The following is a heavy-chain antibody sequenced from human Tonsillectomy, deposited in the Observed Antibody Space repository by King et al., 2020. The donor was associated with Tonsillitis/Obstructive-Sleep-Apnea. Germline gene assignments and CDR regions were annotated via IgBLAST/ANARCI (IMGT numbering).Heavy chain of an antibody. CDR2: INHSGST. D-gene: IGHD1-26*01. CDR1: GGSFSGYY. V-gene: IGHV4-34*01. J-gene: IGHJ4*02. CDR3: ASGGGSWFYY. Sequence: VQLQQWGAGLLKPSETLSLTCAVYGGSFSGYYWSWIRQPPGKGLGWIGEINHSGSTNYNPSLKSRVNILVDTSKNQFSLHLNSVTAADTAVYFCASGGGSWFYYWGQGTLVTVSS.